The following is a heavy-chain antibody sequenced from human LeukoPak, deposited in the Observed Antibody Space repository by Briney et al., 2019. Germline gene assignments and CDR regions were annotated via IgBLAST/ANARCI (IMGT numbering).Heavy chain of an antibody. CDR1: GFTFSDYS. Sequence: GSLRLSCAASGFTFSDYSMNWVRQPPGKGLEWIGEINHSGSTNYNPSLKSRVTISVDTSKNQFSLKLSSVTAADTAVYYCARAPLWDIVVVPAAIDAFDIWGQGTMVTVSS. J-gene: IGHJ3*02. V-gene: IGHV4-34*01. D-gene: IGHD2-2*01. CDR3: ARAPLWDIVVVPAAIDAFDI. CDR2: INHSGST.